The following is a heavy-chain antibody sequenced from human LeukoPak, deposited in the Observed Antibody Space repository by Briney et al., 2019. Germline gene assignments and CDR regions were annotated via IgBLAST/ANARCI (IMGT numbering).Heavy chain of an antibody. CDR2: INPSGGST. CDR3: ARDPPYCGGGSYSSNYFDY. D-gene: IGHD2-21*02. J-gene: IGHJ4*02. CDR1: GYTFTSYY. V-gene: IGHV1-46*01. Sequence: ASVKVSCKASGYTFTSYYMHWVRQAPGQGLEWMGIINPSGGSTSYAQKFQGRLTMTRDTSTSTVYMELSSLRSEDTAVYYCARDPPYCGGGSYSSNYFDYWGQGTLVTVSS.